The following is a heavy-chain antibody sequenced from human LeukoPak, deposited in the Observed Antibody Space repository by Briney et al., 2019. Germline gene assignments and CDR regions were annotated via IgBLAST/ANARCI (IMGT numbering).Heavy chain of an antibody. CDR3: ARDVVAAAGTWDY. J-gene: IGHJ4*02. CDR2: ISTSGTT. CDR1: DDSITMYY. D-gene: IGHD6-13*01. V-gene: IGHV4-4*07. Sequence: SETLSLTCTVSDDSITMYYWTWIRQPPGKGLEWIGRISTSGTTNYNPSLKSRVTMSVDTSKNQFSLKLSSVTAADTAVYYCARDVVAAAGTWDYWGQGTLVTVSS.